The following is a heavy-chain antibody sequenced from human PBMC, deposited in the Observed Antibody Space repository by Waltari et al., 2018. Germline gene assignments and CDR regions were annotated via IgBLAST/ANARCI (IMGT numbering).Heavy chain of an antibody. CDR1: GYTFTDYG. CDR2: IRPHNGNT. Sequence: QVQLVQSGTEVKKPGASVKVTCKASGYTFTDYGISWVRQAPGQGLEWMGWIRPHNGNTKYLQKFQGRVTITADTSTDTAYMELSSLRSEDTAVYYCATSINWNDVLDPWGQGTLVTVSS. V-gene: IGHV1-18*01. CDR3: ATSINWNDVLDP. J-gene: IGHJ5*02. D-gene: IGHD1-1*01.